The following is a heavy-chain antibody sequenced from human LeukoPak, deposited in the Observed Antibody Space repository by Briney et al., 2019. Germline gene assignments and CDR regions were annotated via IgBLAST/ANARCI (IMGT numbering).Heavy chain of an antibody. CDR1: GYTFTSYG. Sequence: ASVKVSCKASGYTFTSYGISWVRQAPGQGLEWMGWISGYNGNTYYAQKLQGRVTMTTDTSTSTAYMELRSLRSDDTAVYYCALTRDGYNPKPLDFDYWGQGTLVTVSS. D-gene: IGHD5-24*01. CDR2: ISGYNGNT. J-gene: IGHJ4*02. V-gene: IGHV1-18*01. CDR3: ALTRDGYNPKPLDFDY.